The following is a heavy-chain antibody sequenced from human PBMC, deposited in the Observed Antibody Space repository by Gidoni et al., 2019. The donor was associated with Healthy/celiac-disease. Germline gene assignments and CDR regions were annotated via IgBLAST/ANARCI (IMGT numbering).Heavy chain of an antibody. Sequence: QVQLQESGPGLVKPSENLSLTCTVSGYSISSGYYWGWIRQPPGKGLEWIGSIYHSGSTYYTPSLKSRVTISVDTSKNQFSLKLSSVTAADTAVYYCARDQGHYDFWSGYFWGNYFDYWGQGTLVTVSS. J-gene: IGHJ4*02. D-gene: IGHD3-3*01. V-gene: IGHV4-38-2*02. CDR2: IYHSGST. CDR3: ARDQGHYDFWSGYFWGNYFDY. CDR1: GYSISSGYY.